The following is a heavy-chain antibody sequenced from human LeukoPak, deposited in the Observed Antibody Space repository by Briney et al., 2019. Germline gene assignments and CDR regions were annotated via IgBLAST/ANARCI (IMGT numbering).Heavy chain of an antibody. D-gene: IGHD2-2*01. CDR3: ATSASRHCSSISCYYYYGMDV. CDR1: EFTFSSYG. J-gene: IGHJ6*02. V-gene: IGHV3-30*03. CDR2: ISYDGSNK. Sequence: PGRSLRLSCAASEFTFSSYGMHWVRQAPGKGLEWVAVISYDGSNKYYADSVKGRFTISRDNSKNTLYLQMNSLRAEDTAVYYCATSASRHCSSISCYYYYGMDVWGQGTTVTVSS.